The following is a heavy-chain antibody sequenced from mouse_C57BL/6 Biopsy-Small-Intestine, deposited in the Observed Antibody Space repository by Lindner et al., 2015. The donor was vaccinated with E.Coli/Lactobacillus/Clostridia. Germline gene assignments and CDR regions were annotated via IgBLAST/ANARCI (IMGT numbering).Heavy chain of an antibody. CDR2: INPNYGTT. CDR3: ARSIYYYGSSLWYFDV. V-gene: IGHV1-39*01. D-gene: IGHD1-1*01. CDR1: GYSFTDYN. Sequence: VQLQESGPELVKPGASVKISCKASGYSFTDYNMNWVKQSNGKSLEWIGVINPNYGTTSYNQKFKGKATLTVDQSSSTAYMQLNSLTSEDSAVYYCARSIYYYGSSLWYFDVWGTGTTVTVPS. J-gene: IGHJ1*03.